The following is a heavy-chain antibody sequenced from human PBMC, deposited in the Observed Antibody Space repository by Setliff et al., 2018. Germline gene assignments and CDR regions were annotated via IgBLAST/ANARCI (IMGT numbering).Heavy chain of an antibody. CDR1: DYSITNNYY. D-gene: IGHD3-10*01. J-gene: IGHJ4*02. V-gene: IGHV3-21*01. Sequence: ETLSLTCAVSDYSITNNYYWGWIRQPPGKGLEWVSSISGVTGYIYYADSVKGRFTISTDNAKNSLYLQMNSLRAEDTAVYYCATYYYGSGSNYIPPHFEYWGLGTLVTVSS. CDR2: ISGVTGYI. CDR3: ATYYYGSGSNYIPPHFEY.